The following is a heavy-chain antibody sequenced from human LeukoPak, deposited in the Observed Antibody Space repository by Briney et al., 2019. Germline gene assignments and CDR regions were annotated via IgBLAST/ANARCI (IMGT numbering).Heavy chain of an antibody. V-gene: IGHV3-53*01. D-gene: IGHD5-18*01. J-gene: IGHJ4*02. CDR3: AIMSRGYNYGYFDY. CDR1: RLTVIYNY. Sequence: GGSLRLSCAASRLTVIYNYMNWVRQAPGKGLEWVSVIYSGGDTYYADSVKGRFTISRDNSKNTLYLQMNSLRAEDTAVHYCAIMSRGYNYGYFDYWGQGTLVTVSS. CDR2: IYSGGDT.